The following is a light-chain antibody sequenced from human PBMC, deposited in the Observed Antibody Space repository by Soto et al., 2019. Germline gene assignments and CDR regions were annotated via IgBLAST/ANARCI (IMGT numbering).Light chain of an antibody. CDR1: SSDVGNCNY. Sequence: QSALTQPASVSGSPGQSITISCTGTSSDVGNCNYVSWYQQYPGRVPKLLIYMVSNRASGVSNRFSGSKSGNTASLTISGLQAEDEADYFCTSPTPGSLYVFGTGTKVTVL. J-gene: IGLJ1*01. CDR2: MVS. CDR3: TSPTPGSLYV. V-gene: IGLV2-14*01.